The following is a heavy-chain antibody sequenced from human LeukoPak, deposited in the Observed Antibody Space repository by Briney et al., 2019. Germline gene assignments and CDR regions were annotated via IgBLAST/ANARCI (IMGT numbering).Heavy chain of an antibody. CDR2: ISYDGSNK. CDR1: GFTFSSYG. CDR3: AKETPHVDTADY. J-gene: IGHJ4*02. V-gene: IGHV3-30*18. D-gene: IGHD5-18*01. Sequence: GGSLRLSRAASGFTFSSYGLHWVRQAPGKGLEWVADISYDGSNKYYADSVKGRFTISRDNSKNTLYLQMNSLRAEDTAVYYCAKETPHVDTADYWGQGTLVTVSS.